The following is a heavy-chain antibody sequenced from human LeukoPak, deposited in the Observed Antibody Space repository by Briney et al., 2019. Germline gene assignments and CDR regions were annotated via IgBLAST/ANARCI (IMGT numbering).Heavy chain of an antibody. CDR1: GGSISSGSYY. CDR2: VYISGST. J-gene: IGHJ3*02. D-gene: IGHD1-1*01. CDR3: ARGLEWGDGFDI. V-gene: IGHV4-61*02. Sequence: SQTLSLTCTVSGGSISSGSYYWTWVRQPAGKGLEWIGRVYISGSTNYNPSLKSRVTISVDTSKNHFSLKLTSVTAADTAVYYCARGLEWGDGFDIWGQGTMVTVSP.